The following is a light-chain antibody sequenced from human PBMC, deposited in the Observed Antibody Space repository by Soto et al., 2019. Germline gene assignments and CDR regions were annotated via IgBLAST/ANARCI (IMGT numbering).Light chain of an antibody. CDR1: QSISSW. Sequence: PSTLSASVGDRVTITCRASQSISSWLAWYQQKPGKAPRLLIYKASTLESGVPSRFSGSGSGTEFTLTISSLQPDDFATYYCQQYDSYSSGPFGQGTKVDIK. V-gene: IGKV1-5*03. CDR2: KAS. J-gene: IGKJ1*01. CDR3: QQYDSYSSGP.